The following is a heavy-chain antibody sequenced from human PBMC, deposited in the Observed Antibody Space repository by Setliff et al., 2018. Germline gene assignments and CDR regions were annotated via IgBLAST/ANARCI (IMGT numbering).Heavy chain of an antibody. J-gene: IGHJ3*02. V-gene: IGHV4-34*01. CDR2: INHSGST. CDR1: GGSFSAYY. D-gene: IGHD1-26*01. Sequence: SETLSLTCAVYGGSFSAYYWSWIRQPPGKGLEWIGEINHSGSTNYNPSLKSRVTISVDTSKNQFSLKLSSVTAADTAVYYCARDRRIVGARHAFDIWGQGTMVTVSS. CDR3: ARDRRIVGARHAFDI.